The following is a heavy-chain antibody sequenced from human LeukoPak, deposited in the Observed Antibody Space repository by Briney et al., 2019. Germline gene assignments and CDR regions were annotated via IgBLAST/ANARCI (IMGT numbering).Heavy chain of an antibody. CDR1: GLTFSSHW. D-gene: IGHD6-6*01. CDR3: ATEFVLRKYFDY. Sequence: GGSLRLSCAASGLTFSSHWMHWVRQAPGKGLVWVSRITNDGSSTTYADSVKGRFTISRDNAKNTLYLQMNSLRAEDTAVYYCATEFVLRKYFDYWGQGTLVTVSS. J-gene: IGHJ4*02. CDR2: ITNDGSST. V-gene: IGHV3-74*01.